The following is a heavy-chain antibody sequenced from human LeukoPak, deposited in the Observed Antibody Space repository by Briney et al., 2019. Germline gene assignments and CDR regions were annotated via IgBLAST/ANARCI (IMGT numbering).Heavy chain of an antibody. CDR1: GYTFTDYY. J-gene: IGHJ3*01. Sequence: ASVKVSCKASGYTFTDYYLHWVRQAPGQGLEWLGLLHPNSGGTNYAQNFQGRLTLTSDTSVTTTYMELSSLTSGDTAVYYCARESARVFRRAAFDVWGQGTMVAVSS. V-gene: IGHV1-2*02. CDR3: ARESARVFRRAAFDV. CDR2: LHPNSGGT.